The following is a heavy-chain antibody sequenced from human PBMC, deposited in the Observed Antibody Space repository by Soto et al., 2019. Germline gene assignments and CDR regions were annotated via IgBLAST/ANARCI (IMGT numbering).Heavy chain of an antibody. CDR2: IYYTGST. J-gene: IGHJ4*02. D-gene: IGHD3-10*01. CDR3: ARGREEAGGRFDY. V-gene: IGHV4-31*03. Sequence: QVQLQESGPGLVKPSQTLSLTCSVSGASISSGNYYWSWIRQHPGKGLEWIGYIYYTGSTYYNPSLRSRITISEDMSKNHVSLRLSSVTAADTAVYYCARGREEAGGRFDYWGQGTLVTVSS. CDR1: GASISSGNYY.